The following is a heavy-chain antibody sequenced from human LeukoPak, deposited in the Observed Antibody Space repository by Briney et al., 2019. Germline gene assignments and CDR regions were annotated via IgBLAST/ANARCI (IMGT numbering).Heavy chain of an antibody. Sequence: PSQTLSLTCTVSGASIRTGDFYWSWIRQPPGKGLEWIGYIYYSGNTYYNPSLKSRVIISVGTSKNQFSLKLSSVTAADTAVYYCARERSMVRGMSWFDPWAREPWSPSPQ. CDR2: IYYSGNT. CDR3: ARERSMVRGMSWFDP. CDR1: GASIRTGDFY. V-gene: IGHV4-30-4*08. J-gene: IGHJ5*02. D-gene: IGHD3-10*01.